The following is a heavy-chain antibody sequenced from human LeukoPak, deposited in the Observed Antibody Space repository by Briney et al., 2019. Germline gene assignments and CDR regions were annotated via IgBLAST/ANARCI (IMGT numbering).Heavy chain of an antibody. J-gene: IGHJ4*02. D-gene: IGHD3-22*01. Sequence: PGGSLRLSCAASGFTFSRYWMTWARQAPGKGLEWVANIKQDGSERNYVDSVKGRFAISRDNAKRTLYLQLNSLRAEDTAVYYCARDYDNSGYSVRFEYWGQGTLVTVSS. V-gene: IGHV3-7*04. CDR2: IKQDGSER. CDR3: ARDYDNSGYSVRFEY. CDR1: GFTFSRYW.